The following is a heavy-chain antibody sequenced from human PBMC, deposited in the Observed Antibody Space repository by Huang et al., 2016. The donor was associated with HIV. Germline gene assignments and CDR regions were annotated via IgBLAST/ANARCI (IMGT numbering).Heavy chain of an antibody. CDR2: INVNNGNT. D-gene: IGHD6-19*01. Sequence: QVQLVQSGAELKKPGASVRVYCKASGYSLTRYDIKWVRLAPGQGPDWMGWINVNNGNTEYAQNFQGRVTMTTDTSTNTAYMELRSLRSDDTAVYYCARGDSGWSYDAFNIWGQGTMVTVSS. CDR3: ARGDSGWSYDAFNI. CDR1: GYSLTRYD. V-gene: IGHV1-18*01. J-gene: IGHJ3*02.